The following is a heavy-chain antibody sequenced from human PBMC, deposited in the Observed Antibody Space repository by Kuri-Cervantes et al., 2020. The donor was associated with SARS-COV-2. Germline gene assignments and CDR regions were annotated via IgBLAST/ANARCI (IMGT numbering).Heavy chain of an antibody. V-gene: IGHV4-30-2*01. CDR2: IYHSGST. Sequence: SQTLSFTCAVPGGSIRSGGYSWSWIRQPPGKGLEWIGYIYHSGSTYYNPSLKSRVTISVDRSKNQFSLKLSSVTAADTAVYYCARDMRSAELAFDLWGRGTLVTVSS. CDR3: ARDMRSAELAFDL. J-gene: IGHJ2*01. D-gene: IGHD3-16*01. CDR1: GGSIRSGGYS.